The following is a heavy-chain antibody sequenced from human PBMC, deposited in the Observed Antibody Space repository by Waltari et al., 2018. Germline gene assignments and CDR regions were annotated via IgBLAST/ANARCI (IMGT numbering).Heavy chain of an antibody. CDR2: INGDGSRM. V-gene: IGHV3-74*01. Sequence: EVQLVESGGDLVQPGGSLRLSCAASGFTIRHYWIQWVRQVPGKGLVWVSCINGDGSRMTYADSVKGRFTLSRDNAKSTVYLQMSSLRAEDTALYYCVRVDNNGLEPFDYWGQGTLVTVSS. D-gene: IGHD1-1*01. CDR3: VRVDNNGLEPFDY. J-gene: IGHJ4*02. CDR1: GFTIRHYW.